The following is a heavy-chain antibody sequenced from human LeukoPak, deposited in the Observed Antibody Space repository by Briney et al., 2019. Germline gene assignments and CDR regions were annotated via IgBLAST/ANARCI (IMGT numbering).Heavy chain of an antibody. Sequence: PGGSLRLSCAASGFTFSSYRMSWVRQAPGKGLEGVAHINQDGSEKYYVDSVRGRFTISRDNAKNSLYLQMNSLRAEDTAVYYCARDDCSSISCYHNWFDPWGQGTLVTVSS. CDR1: GFTFSSYR. CDR2: INQDGSEK. D-gene: IGHD2-2*01. J-gene: IGHJ5*02. V-gene: IGHV3-7*01. CDR3: ARDDCSSISCYHNWFDP.